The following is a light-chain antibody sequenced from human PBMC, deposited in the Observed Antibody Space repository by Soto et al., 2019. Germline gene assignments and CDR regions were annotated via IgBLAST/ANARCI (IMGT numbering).Light chain of an antibody. Sequence: IEMTQSPATLSVSPGERAPLSCRASQSVSSNLVWYQQKPGQAPRLLIYGASTRVTGIPARFSGSGSGTEFTLTISSLQSEDFAVYYCQQYHNWWTFGQGTKV. CDR2: GAS. CDR1: QSVSSN. J-gene: IGKJ1*01. CDR3: QQYHNWWT. V-gene: IGKV3-15*01.